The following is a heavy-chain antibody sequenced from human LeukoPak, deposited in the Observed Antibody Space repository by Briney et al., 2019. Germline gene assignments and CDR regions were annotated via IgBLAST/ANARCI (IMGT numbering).Heavy chain of an antibody. V-gene: IGHV1-3*01. CDR3: ARERRLWYYFDY. D-gene: IGHD5-18*01. CDR2: INAGNGNT. Sequence: ASVKVSCKASGYTFTSYAMHWVRQAPGQRLEWMGWINAGNGNTKYSQKFQGRVTITRDTSASTAYMELSSLRSEDTAVYYCARERRLWYYFDYWGQGALVTVSS. J-gene: IGHJ4*02. CDR1: GYTFTSYA.